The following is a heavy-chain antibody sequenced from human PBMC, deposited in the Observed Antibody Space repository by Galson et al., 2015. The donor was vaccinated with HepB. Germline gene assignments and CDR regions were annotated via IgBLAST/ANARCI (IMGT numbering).Heavy chain of an antibody. J-gene: IGHJ3*02. CDR3: ASGGCTGSTCHRGAFDI. Sequence: SLRLSCALSGFTVRSNYITWVRQAPGKGLEWVSLIYSGDSTYYAESVKGRFTVSRQNNKKTVYLQMNTLRPDDTARYYCASGGCTGSTCHRGAFDIWGQGTMVIVSS. CDR2: IYSGDST. V-gene: IGHV3-53*04. D-gene: IGHD1-1*01. CDR1: GFTVRSNY.